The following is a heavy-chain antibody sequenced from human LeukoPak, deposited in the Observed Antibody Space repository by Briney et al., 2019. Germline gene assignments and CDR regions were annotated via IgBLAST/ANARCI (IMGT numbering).Heavy chain of an antibody. V-gene: IGHV4-59*01. J-gene: IGHJ4*02. Sequence: PSETLSLTCTVSGGTISSYYWNWIRQPPGKGLEWIGYIHDSGSTKYNPSLKSRVTISVDTSKNQFSLKLSSVTAADTAVYYCARNYYGDPVFDYWGQGTLVTVSS. CDR1: GGTISSYY. D-gene: IGHD4-17*01. CDR2: IHDSGST. CDR3: ARNYYGDPVFDY.